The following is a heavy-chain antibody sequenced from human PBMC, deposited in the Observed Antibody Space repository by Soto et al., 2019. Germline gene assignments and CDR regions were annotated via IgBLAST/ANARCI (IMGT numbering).Heavy chain of an antibody. J-gene: IGHJ6*02. CDR1: GFTFRSYA. V-gene: IGHV3-30-3*01. CDR3: ARDTDGMDV. CDR2: VSYDGSNK. Sequence: QVQLVESGGGVVQPGRSLRLSCAASGFTFRSYAMHWVRQAPGKGLGWVAVVSYDGSNKYYANSVKGRFTISRDNSKNTLYLQMNSLRAEDTAVYYCARDTDGMDVWGQGTTVTVSS.